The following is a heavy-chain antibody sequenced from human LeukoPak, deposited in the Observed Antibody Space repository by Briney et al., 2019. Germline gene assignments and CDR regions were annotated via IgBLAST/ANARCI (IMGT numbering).Heavy chain of an antibody. D-gene: IGHD6-13*01. CDR3: ARPIAAAGDPFDY. J-gene: IGHJ4*02. Sequence: SETLSLTCTVSGGPISSTNYYWGWIRQPPGKRPEWIGNIYYSGSTYYNPSLKSRVTISVDTSKNQFSLKLSSVTAADTAVYYCARPIAAAGDPFDYWGQGTLVTVSS. V-gene: IGHV4-39*01. CDR1: GGPISSTNYY. CDR2: IYYSGST.